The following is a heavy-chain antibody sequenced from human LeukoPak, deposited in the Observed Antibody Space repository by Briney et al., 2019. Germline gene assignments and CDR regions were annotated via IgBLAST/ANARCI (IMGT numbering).Heavy chain of an antibody. J-gene: IGHJ4*02. D-gene: IGHD3-22*01. CDR3: ARDSERVYYYDSSGYGYFDY. CDR2: INHSGST. V-gene: IGHV4-34*01. Sequence: SETLSLTCAVYGGSFSGYYWSWIRQPPGKGLEWIGEINHSGSTNYDPSLKSRVTISVDTSKNQFSLKLSSVTAADTAVYYCARDSERVYYYDSSGYGYFDYWGQGTLVTVSS. CDR1: GGSFSGYY.